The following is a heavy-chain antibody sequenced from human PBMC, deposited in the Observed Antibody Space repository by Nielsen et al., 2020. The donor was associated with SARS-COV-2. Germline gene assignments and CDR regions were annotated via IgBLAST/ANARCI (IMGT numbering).Heavy chain of an antibody. Sequence: ASVKVSCKASGYTFSRYYIYWVRQAPGQGPEWMGFINPSGGSTNYAQRFQGRATFTRDTSTSTVYMELSRLRSEDTAVYYCARELAVAGVGWAFDIWGQGTMVTVSS. CDR3: ARELAVAGVGWAFDI. J-gene: IGHJ3*02. CDR2: INPSGGST. V-gene: IGHV1-46*01. D-gene: IGHD6-19*01. CDR1: GYTFSRYY.